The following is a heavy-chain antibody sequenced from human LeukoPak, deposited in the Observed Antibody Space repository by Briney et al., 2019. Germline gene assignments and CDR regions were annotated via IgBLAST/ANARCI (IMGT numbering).Heavy chain of an antibody. J-gene: IGHJ5*01. D-gene: IGHD2-21*01. CDR2: VKQDGSEK. V-gene: IGHV3-7*01. Sequence: TGGSLRLSCAASGFIFSTYSMNWVRQAPGKGLEWVANVKQDGSEKYYVDSVKGRFTISRDNAKNSLYLQMNSLRAEDTAVYYCAKEGDYPILTYDSWGQGALVTVSS. CDR3: AKEGDYPILTYDS. CDR1: GFIFSTYS.